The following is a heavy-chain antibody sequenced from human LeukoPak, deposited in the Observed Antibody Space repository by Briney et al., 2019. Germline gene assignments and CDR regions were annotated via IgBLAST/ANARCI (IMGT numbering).Heavy chain of an antibody. CDR3: ARAGGVVVPAAANWFDP. J-gene: IGHJ5*02. CDR1: GGSISSSTYY. V-gene: IGHV4-39*07. CDR2: THYSGST. Sequence: SETLSLTCTVSGGSISSSTYYWGWIRQPPGKGLEWIASTHYSGSTYYNPSLKSRVTVSADTSKNQFSLNLSSVTAADTAVYYCARAGGVVVPAAANWFDPWGQGTLVTVSS. D-gene: IGHD2-2*01.